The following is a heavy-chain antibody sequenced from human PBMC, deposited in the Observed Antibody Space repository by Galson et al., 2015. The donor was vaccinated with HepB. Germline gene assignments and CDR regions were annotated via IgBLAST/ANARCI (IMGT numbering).Heavy chain of an antibody. D-gene: IGHD3-10*01. J-gene: IGHJ4*02. Sequence: SVKVSCKASGYTFTGYYMHWVRQAPGQGLEWMGRINPNSGGTNYAQKFQGRVTMTRDTSISTAYMELSRLRSDDTAVYYCARAPRLLWFRELFGYWGQGTLVTVSS. CDR1: GYTFTGYY. CDR2: INPNSGGT. CDR3: ARAPRLLWFRELFGY. V-gene: IGHV1-2*06.